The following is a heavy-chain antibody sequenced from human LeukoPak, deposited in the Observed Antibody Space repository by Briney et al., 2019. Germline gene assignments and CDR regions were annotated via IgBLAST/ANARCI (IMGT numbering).Heavy chain of an antibody. CDR2: IKQDGSEK. D-gene: IGHD3-16*01. Sequence: GGSLRLSCAASGFTFSSYWMSWVRQAPGKGLEWVANIKQDGSEKYYVDSVKGRFTISRDNAKNSLYLQMNSLRAEDTAVYYCARDWGSCYYYYGMDVWGQGTTVTVSS. V-gene: IGHV3-7*01. J-gene: IGHJ6*02. CDR1: GFTFSSYW. CDR3: ARDWGSCYYYYGMDV.